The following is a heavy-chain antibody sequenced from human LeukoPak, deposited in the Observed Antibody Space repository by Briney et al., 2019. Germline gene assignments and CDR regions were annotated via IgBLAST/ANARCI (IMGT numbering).Heavy chain of an antibody. CDR3: ARDDGSGSPFDY. V-gene: IGHV3-21*01. J-gene: IGHJ4*02. CDR1: GFTFSSYG. Sequence: GGSLRLSCAASGFTFSSYGMNWVRQAPGKGLEWVSSISSSSSYIYYADSVKGRFTISRDNAKNSLYLQMNSLRAEDTAVYYCARDDGSGSPFDYWGQGTLVTVSS. CDR2: ISSSSSYI. D-gene: IGHD3-10*01.